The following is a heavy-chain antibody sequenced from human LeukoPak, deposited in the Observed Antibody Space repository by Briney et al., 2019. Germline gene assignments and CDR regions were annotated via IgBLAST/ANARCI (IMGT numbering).Heavy chain of an antibody. D-gene: IGHD1-1*01. J-gene: IGHJ4*02. CDR2: IYTSGSA. V-gene: IGHV4-61*02. CDR1: GGSISRGSYY. Sequence: TLSLTCTVSGGSISRGSYYWIWIRQPAGKGLEWIGRIYTSGSANYNPSLKSRVTISVDTSKNQFSLKLSSVTAADTAVYYCARSKGTGGVHFDYWGQGTLVTVSS. CDR3: ARSKGTGGVHFDY.